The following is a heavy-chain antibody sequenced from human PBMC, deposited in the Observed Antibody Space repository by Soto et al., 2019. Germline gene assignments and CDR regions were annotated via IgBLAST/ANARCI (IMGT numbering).Heavy chain of an antibody. Sequence: EVQLLESGGGLVQPGGSLRLSCAASGFTFSSYAMSWVRQAPGKGLEWVSAISGSGGSTYYADSVKGRFTISRDNSKNTLYLQINRLRAEDTAVYYCAAADRRKIYYYFYGMDVWGQGTTVTVSS. V-gene: IGHV3-23*01. J-gene: IGHJ6*02. D-gene: IGHD6-13*01. CDR1: GFTFSSYA. CDR3: AAADRRKIYYYFYGMDV. CDR2: ISGSGGST.